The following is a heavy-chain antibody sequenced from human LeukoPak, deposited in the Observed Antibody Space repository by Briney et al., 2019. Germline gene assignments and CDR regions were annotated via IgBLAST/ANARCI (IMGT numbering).Heavy chain of an antibody. CDR1: GYTFTGYY. CDR2: INPNSGDT. J-gene: IGHJ4*02. V-gene: IGHV1-2*02. D-gene: IGHD3-10*01. Sequence: ASVKVSCKASGYTFTGYYMNWVRQAPGQGLEWMGCINPNSGDTSYAQKFQGRVTMTRDTSISTAYMELSRLRSDDTAVYYCARAQYYYPHHYYVYWGQGTLVTVSS. CDR3: ARAQYYYPHHYYVY.